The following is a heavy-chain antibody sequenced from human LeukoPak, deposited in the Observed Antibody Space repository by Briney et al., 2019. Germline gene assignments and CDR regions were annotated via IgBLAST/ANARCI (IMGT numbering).Heavy chain of an antibody. CDR1: GYTFTTYY. J-gene: IGHJ4*02. Sequence: ASVKVSCKAPGYTFTTYYFHWVRQAPGQGLEWMGIINPSGATTIYAQKFQGRVTMTRDMSTSTVYMELSSLRSEDTAVYYCARSTDYFDYWGQGTLVTVSS. V-gene: IGHV1-46*01. CDR2: INPSGATT. CDR3: ARSTDYFDY. D-gene: IGHD4-17*01.